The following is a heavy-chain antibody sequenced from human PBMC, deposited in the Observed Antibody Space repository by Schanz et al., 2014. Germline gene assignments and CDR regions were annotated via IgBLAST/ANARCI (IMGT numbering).Heavy chain of an antibody. V-gene: IGHV3-NL1*01. CDR3: AKELNRRGGQTNFYYYYGMDV. D-gene: IGHD5-12*01. CDR2: ISFSGNTI. J-gene: IGHJ6*02. CDR1: GFTFHTYD. Sequence: QVQLVESGGGVVQPGRSLRLSCAASGFTFHTYDMHWVRQAPGKGLEWISYISFSGNTIYYADSVKGRFTISRDNSQNTLYLQMNTLRTEDTAVYYCAKELNRRGGQTNFYYYYGMDVWGQGTTVTVSS.